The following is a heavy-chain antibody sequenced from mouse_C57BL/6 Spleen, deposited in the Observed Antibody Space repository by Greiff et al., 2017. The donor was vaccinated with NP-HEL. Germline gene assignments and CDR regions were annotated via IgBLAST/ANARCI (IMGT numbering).Heavy chain of an antibody. V-gene: IGHV1-81*01. CDR1: GYTFTSYG. D-gene: IGHD1-1*01. CDR2: IYPRSGNT. CDR3: ARWGTTVVATTTDY. Sequence: VQLQESGAELARPGASVKLSCKASGYTFTSYGISWVKQRTGQGLEWIGEIYPRSGNTYYNEKFKGKATLTADESSSTAYMELRSLTSEDSAVYFCARWGTTVVATTTDYWGQGTTLTVSS. J-gene: IGHJ2*01.